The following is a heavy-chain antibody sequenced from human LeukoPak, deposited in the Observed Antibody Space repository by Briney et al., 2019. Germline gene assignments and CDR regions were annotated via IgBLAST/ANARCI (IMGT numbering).Heavy chain of an antibody. Sequence: GGSLRLSCAASGFTFSSCPMHWVRQAPGKGLEWVAGVSYDGSGTYYADSVKGRFSISRDNSQNTLFLQMNSLRAEDTAIYYCAKEGDSSGHCGDFDIWGQGTMVTVSS. D-gene: IGHD3-22*01. J-gene: IGHJ3*02. CDR3: AKEGDSSGHCGDFDI. V-gene: IGHV3-30*04. CDR1: GFTFSSCP. CDR2: VSYDGSGT.